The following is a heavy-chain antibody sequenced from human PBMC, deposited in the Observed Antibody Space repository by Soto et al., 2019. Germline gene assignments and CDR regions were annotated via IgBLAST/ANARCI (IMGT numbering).Heavy chain of an antibody. V-gene: IGHV4-59*01. CDR1: GGSISSYY. J-gene: IGHJ4*02. CDR2: IYYSGST. Sequence: SETLSLTCTVSGGSISSYYWNWIRQPPGKGLEWIGYIYYSGSTNYNPSLKSRVTLSVDTSKNQFSLKLSSVTAADTAVYYCARGAVAGFDYWGQGTLVTVSS. CDR3: ARGAVAGFDY. D-gene: IGHD6-19*01.